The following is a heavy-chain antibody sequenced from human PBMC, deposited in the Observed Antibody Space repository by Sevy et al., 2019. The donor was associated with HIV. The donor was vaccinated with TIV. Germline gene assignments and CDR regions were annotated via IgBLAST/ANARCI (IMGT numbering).Heavy chain of an antibody. CDR1: GYTFTSYD. Sequence: ASVKVSCKASGYTFTSYDINWVRQATGQGLEWMGWMKPNSGNTGYAQKFQGRVTMTRNTSISTANMELSSLRSEDTAVYYCALVGWLVRGHYYYYGMDVWGQGTTVTVSS. J-gene: IGHJ6*02. V-gene: IGHV1-8*01. D-gene: IGHD6-19*01. CDR2: MKPNSGNT. CDR3: ALVGWLVRGHYYYYGMDV.